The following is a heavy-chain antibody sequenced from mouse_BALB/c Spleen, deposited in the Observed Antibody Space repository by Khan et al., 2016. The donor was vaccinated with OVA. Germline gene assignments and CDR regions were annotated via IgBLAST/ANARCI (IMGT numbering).Heavy chain of an antibody. CDR1: GFTFSNFG. V-gene: IGHV5-17*02. Sequence: EVQLVESGGGLVQPGGSRKLSCAASGFTFSNFGMHWVRQAPEKGLEWVAYISSGSATIYYADIVKGRFIISRDNPKNTLLLIITRLRSEDTAMYYCASAKITTWYFDVWGAGTTVTVSS. J-gene: IGHJ1*01. CDR3: ASAKITTWYFDV. D-gene: IGHD2-4*01. CDR2: ISSGSATI.